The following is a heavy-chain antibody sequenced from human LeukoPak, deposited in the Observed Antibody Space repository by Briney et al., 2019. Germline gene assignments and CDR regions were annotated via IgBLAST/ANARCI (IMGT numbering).Heavy chain of an antibody. D-gene: IGHD1-26*01. CDR1: GFTFGDYA. CDR3: TRELGGRWDPDDAFDI. Sequence: GGSLRLSCTASGFTFGDYAMSWFRQAPGKGLEWVGFIRSKAYGGTTEYAASVKGRFTISRDDSKSIAYLQMNSLKTEDTAVYYCTRELGGRWDPDDAFDIWGQGTMVTVSS. CDR2: IRSKAYGGTT. J-gene: IGHJ3*02. V-gene: IGHV3-49*03.